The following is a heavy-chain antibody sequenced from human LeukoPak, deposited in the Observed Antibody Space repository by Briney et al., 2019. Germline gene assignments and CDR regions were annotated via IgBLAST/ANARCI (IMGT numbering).Heavy chain of an antibody. D-gene: IGHD4-23*01. CDR3: ARGVGTRIETVVTLLHDY. CDR1: GGTFSSYA. CDR2: ISAYNGNT. Sequence: GASVKVSCKASGGTFSSYAISWVRQAPGQGLEWMAWISAYNGNTNYAQKLQGRVTMTTDTSTSTAYMELRSLRSDDTAVYYCARGVGTRIETVVTLLHDYWGQGTLVTVSS. V-gene: IGHV1-18*01. J-gene: IGHJ4*02.